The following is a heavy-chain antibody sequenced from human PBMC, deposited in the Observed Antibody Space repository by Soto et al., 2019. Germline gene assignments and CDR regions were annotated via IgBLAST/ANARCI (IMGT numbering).Heavy chain of an antibody. Sequence: QVQLVQSGAEVKKPGSSVKVSCKASGGTFSSYAISWVRQAPGQGLEWMGGIIPIFGTANYAQKFQGRVTIPADESTSTAYMELSSLRSEDTAVYYCARAYYYDSSGYSYYFDYWGQGTLVTVSS. D-gene: IGHD3-22*01. CDR3: ARAYYYDSSGYSYYFDY. V-gene: IGHV1-69*01. CDR1: GGTFSSYA. J-gene: IGHJ4*02. CDR2: IIPIFGTA.